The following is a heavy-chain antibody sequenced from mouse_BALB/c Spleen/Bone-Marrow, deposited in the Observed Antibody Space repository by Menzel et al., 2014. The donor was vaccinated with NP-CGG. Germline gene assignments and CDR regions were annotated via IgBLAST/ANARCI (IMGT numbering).Heavy chain of an antibody. D-gene: IGHD1-1*01. CDR3: ARSTTVKDYFDY. CDR2: LSPGSGGS. V-gene: IGHV1-54*01. Sequence: VHLVESGAELVRPGTSVKVSCKASGYAFTNYLIEWLKQRPGQGLERIGVLSPGSGGSHYNEKFKGKATLTADKSSSTAYMQLSSLTSDDSAIYFCARSTTVKDYFDYWGQGTTLTVSS. J-gene: IGHJ2*01. CDR1: GYAFTNYL.